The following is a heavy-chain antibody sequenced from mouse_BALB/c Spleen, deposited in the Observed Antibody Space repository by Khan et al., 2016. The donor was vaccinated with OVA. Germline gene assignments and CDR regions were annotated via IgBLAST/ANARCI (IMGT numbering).Heavy chain of an antibody. Sequence: EVKLEESGPGLVKPSQSLSLTCTVTGYSITSDYAWNWIRQFPGNNLEWMGYINYSGSTSYNPSLKSRISITRDTSKNQFFLQLNSVTTEDTATYYFARRGIYDGYSLYYSMDYWGQGTSVTVSS. V-gene: IGHV3-2*02. D-gene: IGHD2-3*01. J-gene: IGHJ4*01. CDR1: GYSITSDYA. CDR3: ARRGIYDGYSLYYSMDY. CDR2: INYSGST.